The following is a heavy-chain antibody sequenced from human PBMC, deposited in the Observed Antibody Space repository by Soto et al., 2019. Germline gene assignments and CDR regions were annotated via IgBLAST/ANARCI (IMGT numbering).Heavy chain of an antibody. CDR2: IDPSDSYT. CDR3: ARQDIVVVPSAQTYYDYGMDD. D-gene: IGHD2-2*01. J-gene: IGHJ6*02. CDR1: GYSFTRHW. V-gene: IGHV5-10-1*01. Sequence: PGESLKTSCKGSGYSFTRHWLSWVRQMPGKGPEWMGRIDPSDSYTNYSPSFQGHVTISADKSISTAYLQWSSLKASDTAMYYCARQDIVVVPSAQTYYDYGMDDWGQGTTVTVSS.